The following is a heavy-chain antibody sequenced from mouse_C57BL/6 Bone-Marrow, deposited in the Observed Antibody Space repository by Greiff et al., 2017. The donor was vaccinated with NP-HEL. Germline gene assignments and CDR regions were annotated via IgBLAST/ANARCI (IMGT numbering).Heavy chain of an antibody. V-gene: IGHV1-72*01. CDR2: IDPNSGGT. D-gene: IGHD3-2*02. CDR3: ARSGTCYAMDY. Sequence: VQLQQPGAELVKPGASVTLSCTASGYTFTSYWLHWVKQRPGRGLEWIGRIDPNSGGTKYNEKFKSKATLTVDKPSSTAYMQLSSLPSEDSAVYYCARSGTCYAMDYWGQGTSVTVSS. CDR1: GYTFTSYW. J-gene: IGHJ4*01.